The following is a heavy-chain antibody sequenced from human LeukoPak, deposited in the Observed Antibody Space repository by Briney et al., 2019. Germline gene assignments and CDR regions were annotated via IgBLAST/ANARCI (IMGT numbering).Heavy chain of an antibody. CDR3: ARVISSSWAPFDY. D-gene: IGHD6-13*01. CDR1: GDSVSSNSAA. V-gene: IGHV6-1*01. CDR2: TYYRSKWYY. Sequence: SQTHSLTCAISGDSVSSNSAAWNWIRQSPSRGLEWLGRTYYRSKWYYDYAVSVKSRITINPDTSKNQCSLQLNSVTPEDTAVYYCARVISSSWAPFDYWGQGTLVTVSS. J-gene: IGHJ4*02.